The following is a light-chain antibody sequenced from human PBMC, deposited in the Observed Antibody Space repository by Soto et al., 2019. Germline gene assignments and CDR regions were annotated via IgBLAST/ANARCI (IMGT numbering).Light chain of an antibody. Sequence: QSVLTQSASVSGSPGQSITISCTGTSSDVGGYNYVSWYQQHPGKAPKLMISEVSNRPSGVSNRFSGSKSGNTASLTISGLQAEDEADYYCISYTSGSTLYVFGTGTKVTAL. CDR3: ISYTSGSTLYV. CDR1: SSDVGGYNY. J-gene: IGLJ1*01. V-gene: IGLV2-14*01. CDR2: EVS.